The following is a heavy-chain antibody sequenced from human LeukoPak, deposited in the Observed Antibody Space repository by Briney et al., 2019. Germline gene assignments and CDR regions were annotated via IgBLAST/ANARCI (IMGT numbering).Heavy chain of an antibody. J-gene: IGHJ4*02. V-gene: IGHV4-30-2*01. CDR2: IYHSGST. CDR1: GGSISSGGYS. D-gene: IGHD3-10*01. CDR3: ARSLQYYYGSGSPLRY. Sequence: SETLSLTCAVSGGSISSGGYSWSWIRQPPGKGLEWIGYIYHSGSTYYNPSLKSRVTISVDRSKNQFSLKLSSVTAADTAVYYCARSLQYYYGSGSPLRYWGQGTLVTVSS.